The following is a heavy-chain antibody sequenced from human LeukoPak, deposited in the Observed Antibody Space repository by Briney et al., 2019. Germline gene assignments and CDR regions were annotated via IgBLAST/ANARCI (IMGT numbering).Heavy chain of an antibody. CDR1: GFTFSSYG. J-gene: IGHJ4*02. D-gene: IGHD5-12*01. V-gene: IGHV3-33*01. CDR2: IWYDGSNK. Sequence: PGGSLRLPCAASGFTFSSYGMHWVRQAPGKGLEWVAVIWYDGSNKYYADSVKGRFTISRDNSKNTLYLQMNSLRAEDTAVYYCARDRLDGTYFDYWGQGTLVTVSS. CDR3: ARDRLDGTYFDY.